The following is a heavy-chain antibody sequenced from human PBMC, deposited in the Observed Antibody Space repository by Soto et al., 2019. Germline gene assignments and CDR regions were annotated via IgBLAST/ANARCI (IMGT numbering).Heavy chain of an antibody. CDR1: GGSISTSNW. CDR3: ARHGDSGSYYYYYYYGMDV. V-gene: IGHV4-4*02. D-gene: IGHD3-10*01. Sequence: PSETLSLTCAVSGGSISTSNWWRWARQPPGKGLEWIGEVYRTGSTTYHPSLESRLTISVDKSKNQFSLKLTSVTAADTAVYYCARHGDSGSYYYYYYYGMDVWGQGTTVTVSS. CDR2: VYRTGST. J-gene: IGHJ6*02.